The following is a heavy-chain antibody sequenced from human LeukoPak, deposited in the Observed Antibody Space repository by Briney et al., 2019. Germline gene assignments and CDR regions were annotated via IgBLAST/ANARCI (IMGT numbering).Heavy chain of an antibody. V-gene: IGHV3-20*04. CDR1: GFTFDDYG. Sequence: PGGSLRLSCAASGFTFDDYGMSWVRQAPGKGLEWVSGINWNGGSTGYADSVKGRFTISRDNAKNSLYLQMNSLRAEDTALYYCARCGKYYDFWSGYSSGYYYYMDVWGKGTTVTVSS. D-gene: IGHD3-3*01. CDR3: ARCGKYYDFWSGYSSGYYYYMDV. J-gene: IGHJ6*03. CDR2: INWNGGST.